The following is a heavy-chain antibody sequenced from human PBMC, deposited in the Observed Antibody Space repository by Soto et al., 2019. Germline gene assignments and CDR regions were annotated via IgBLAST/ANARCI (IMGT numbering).Heavy chain of an antibody. CDR2: IIPILGIA. J-gene: IGHJ6*02. CDR3: ARGGNYYDSSGGYYYGMDV. V-gene: IGHV1-69*02. D-gene: IGHD3-22*01. Sequence: SVKVSCKASGGTFSSYTISWVRQAPGQGLEWMGRIIPILGIANYAQKFQGRVTITADKSTSTAYMELSSLRSEDTAVYYCARGGNYYDSSGGYYYGMDVWGQGTTVTVSS. CDR1: GGTFSSYT.